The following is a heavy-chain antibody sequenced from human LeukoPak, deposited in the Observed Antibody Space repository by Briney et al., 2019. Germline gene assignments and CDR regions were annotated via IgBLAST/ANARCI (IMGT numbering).Heavy chain of an antibody. Sequence: GGSLRLSCAASGFTFSSYWMSWVRQAPGKGLEWVANIKQDGSEKYYVDSVKGRFTTSRDNAKNSLYLQMNSLRAEDTAVYYCARVESGIAARLSFWYYYYYMDVWGKGTTVTVSS. V-gene: IGHV3-7*01. J-gene: IGHJ6*03. D-gene: IGHD6-6*01. CDR3: ARVESGIAARLSFWYYYYYMDV. CDR1: GFTFSSYW. CDR2: IKQDGSEK.